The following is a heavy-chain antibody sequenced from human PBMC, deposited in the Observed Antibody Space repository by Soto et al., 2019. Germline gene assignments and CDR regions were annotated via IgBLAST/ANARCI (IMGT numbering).Heavy chain of an antibody. Sequence: SETLSPPFSVSCCSLSSSSYFWGWVRQPPGKGLEWIGYIYYSGSINYNPSLKSRVTISVDPSKNQFSLRLSSVTAADTAVYYCAKSLWDTSGWKTDYWGQGTLVTVPQ. J-gene: IGHJ4*02. CDR2: IYYSGSI. D-gene: IGHD6-19*01. CDR1: CCSLSSSSYF. V-gene: IGHV4-61*01. CDR3: AKSLWDTSGWKTDY.